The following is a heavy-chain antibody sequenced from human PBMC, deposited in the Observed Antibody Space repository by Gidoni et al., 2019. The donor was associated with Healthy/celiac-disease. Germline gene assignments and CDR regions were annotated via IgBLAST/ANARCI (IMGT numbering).Heavy chain of an antibody. J-gene: IGHJ4*02. V-gene: IGHV3-21*01. CDR3: AREAGYYYDSYFDY. CDR1: GFTFSSYS. CDR2: ISSSSSYI. D-gene: IGHD3-22*01. Sequence: EVQLVESGGGLVKPGGSLRLSCAASGFTFSSYSMNWVRQAPGKGLEWVSSISSSSSYIYYADSVKGRFTISRDNAKNSLYLQMNSLRAEDTAVYYCAREAGYYYDSYFDYWGQGTLVTVSS.